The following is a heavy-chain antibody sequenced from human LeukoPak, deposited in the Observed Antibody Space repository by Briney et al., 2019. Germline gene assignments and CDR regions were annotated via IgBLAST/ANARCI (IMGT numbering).Heavy chain of an antibody. Sequence: GGSLRPSCAAAGFTFSTYEMNWVRQAPGKGLEWVSYISNSDDTKKYAESVKGRFTISRDNAQKSLYLQMNSLRAEDTAVYYCARVGYSSSWHTGSAFDIWGQGTMVTVSS. CDR1: GFTFSTYE. CDR3: ARVGYSSSWHTGSAFDI. J-gene: IGHJ3*02. D-gene: IGHD6-13*01. CDR2: ISNSDDTK. V-gene: IGHV3-48*03.